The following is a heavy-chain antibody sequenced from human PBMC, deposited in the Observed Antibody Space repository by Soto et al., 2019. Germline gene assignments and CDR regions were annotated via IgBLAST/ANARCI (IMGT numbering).Heavy chain of an antibody. CDR1: GYTFTSYY. V-gene: IGHV1-46*01. CDR3: ARRSIFTWSDAFDI. CDR2: INPCGCIT. J-gene: IGHJ3*02. D-gene: IGHD3-3*01. Sequence: QVELVQSGAEVKKPGASVKVSCKAAGYTFTSYYMHWVRQAPGQGLEWMGFINPCGCITTYAQKFQARVTMASDTSTSTVYMELRTLKSADTAVYYCARRSIFTWSDAFDIWGQGTMVTVSA.